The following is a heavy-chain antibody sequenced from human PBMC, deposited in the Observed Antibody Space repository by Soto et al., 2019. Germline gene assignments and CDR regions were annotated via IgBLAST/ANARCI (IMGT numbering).Heavy chain of an antibody. Sequence: GGSLRLSCAASGFTFSSYSMNWVRQAPGKGLEWVSSISSSSSYIYCADSVKGRFTISRDNAKNSLYLQMNSLRAEDTAVYYCARDPPGYCSSTSCYTFDYWGQGTLVTVSS. J-gene: IGHJ4*02. CDR2: ISSSSSYI. CDR1: GFTFSSYS. D-gene: IGHD2-2*02. CDR3: ARDPPGYCSSTSCYTFDY. V-gene: IGHV3-21*01.